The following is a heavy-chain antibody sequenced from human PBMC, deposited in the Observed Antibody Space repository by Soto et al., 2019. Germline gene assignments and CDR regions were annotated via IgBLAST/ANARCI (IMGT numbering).Heavy chain of an antibody. J-gene: IGHJ4*02. V-gene: IGHV1-18*01. CDR1: GYTFSAYG. Sequence: ASVKVSCKASGYTFSAYGIPWVRQAPGQGLEWMGWISAYNDNTYYAHNLQGRVTMTIDTSTSTGYMEMRSLRFDDTAVYYCARVEDYFDSSGYDHWGQGTLVTVSS. CDR3: ARVEDYFDSSGYDH. D-gene: IGHD3-22*01. CDR2: ISAYNDNT.